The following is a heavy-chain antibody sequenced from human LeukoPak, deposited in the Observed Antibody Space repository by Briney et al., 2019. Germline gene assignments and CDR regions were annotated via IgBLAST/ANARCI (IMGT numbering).Heavy chain of an antibody. J-gene: IGHJ4*02. V-gene: IGHV3-7*01. Sequence: GGSLRLSCAASGFIFTNYFMSWVRQAPGKGLEWVANINQDGTEKYCVDSLKGRFTISRDNAKNSLYLQMNSLRAEDTAVYYCARDGHYSIYELRFDYWGQGALVTVSS. CDR2: INQDGTEK. D-gene: IGHD4-11*01. CDR3: ARDGHYSIYELRFDY. CDR1: GFIFTNYF.